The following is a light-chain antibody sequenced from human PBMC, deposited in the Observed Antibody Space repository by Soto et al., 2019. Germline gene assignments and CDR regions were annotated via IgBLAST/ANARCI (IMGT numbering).Light chain of an antibody. V-gene: IGKV3-15*01. J-gene: IGKJ2*01. CDR2: GAS. CDR1: QSVSAN. Sequence: EIVMTQSPATLSVSPGEGATLSFSASQSVSANLAWYQQKPGQAPRLLIYGASTRATGIPVRFSGGWSGTDFTLAISRLAPEDFAVYYCHQYGNGAYTFGQGTKVDIK. CDR3: HQYGNGAYT.